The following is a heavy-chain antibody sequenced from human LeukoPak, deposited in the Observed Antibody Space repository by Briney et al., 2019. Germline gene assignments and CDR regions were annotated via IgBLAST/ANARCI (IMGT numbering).Heavy chain of an antibody. CDR2: IYYSGST. V-gene: IGHV4-30-4*01. CDR1: GASISSADYF. J-gene: IGHJ6*02. CDR3: ARTDYYYGMDV. Sequence: SETLSLTCAVSGASISSADYFWSWIRQAPGKGLEWVGSIYYSGSTYYNPSLKSRINISVDTSKNQFSLKLSSVTAADTAVYYCARTDYYYGMDVWGQGTTVTVSS.